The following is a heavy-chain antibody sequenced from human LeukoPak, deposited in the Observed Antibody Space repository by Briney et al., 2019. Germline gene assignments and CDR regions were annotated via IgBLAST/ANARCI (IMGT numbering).Heavy chain of an antibody. CDR2: ISSSSSYI. V-gene: IGHV3-21*01. Sequence: PGGSLRLSCAASGFTFSSYSMNWVRQAPGKGLEWVSSISSSSSYIYYADSVKGRFTISRDNAKNSLYLQMNSLRAEDTAVYYCARGEGTPAAFDIWGQGTMVTVSS. CDR1: GFTFSSYS. J-gene: IGHJ3*02. D-gene: IGHD3-16*01. CDR3: ARGEGTPAAFDI.